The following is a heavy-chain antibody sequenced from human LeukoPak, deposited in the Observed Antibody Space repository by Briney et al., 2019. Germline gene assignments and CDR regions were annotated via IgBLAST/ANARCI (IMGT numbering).Heavy chain of an antibody. D-gene: IGHD2-8*01. J-gene: IGHJ4*02. CDR3: AKWSSTLKAFDF. CDR1: GGSFSGYY. CDR2: IYYSGST. V-gene: IGHV4-34*01. Sequence: SETLSLTCAVYGGSFSGYYWSWIRQPPGKGLEWIGSIYYSGSTYYNPSLKSRVSISVDTSKNQFSLKLSSVTAADTAVYYCAKWSSTLKAFDFWGQGILAIVSS.